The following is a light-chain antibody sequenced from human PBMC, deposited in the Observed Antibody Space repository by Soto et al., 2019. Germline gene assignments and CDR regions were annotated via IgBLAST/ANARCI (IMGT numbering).Light chain of an antibody. CDR2: GAS. CDR3: QQYNNWPHT. V-gene: IGKV3-15*01. J-gene: IGKJ2*01. Sequence: EIVVTQSPATLSMSPGESATLSCRASQSVSTNFAWYQQKPGQAPRLLIYGASTRATGIPARFSGSGSGTEFTLTISSLQSEDFAVYYCQQYNNWPHTFGQGTKLEIK. CDR1: QSVSTN.